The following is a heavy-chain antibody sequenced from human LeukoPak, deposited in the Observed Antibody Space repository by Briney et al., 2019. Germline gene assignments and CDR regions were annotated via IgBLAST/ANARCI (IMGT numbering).Heavy chain of an antibody. D-gene: IGHD3-22*01. CDR3: ARTYYYDSSGLLNAFDI. CDR2: ISAYNGNT. Sequence: ASVKVSCKASGYTFTSYGISWLRQAPGQGLEWMGWISAYNGNTNYAQKLQGRVTMTTDTSTSTAYMELRSLRSDDTAVYYCARTYYYDSSGLLNAFDIWGQGTMVTVSS. V-gene: IGHV1-18*01. CDR1: GYTFTSYG. J-gene: IGHJ3*02.